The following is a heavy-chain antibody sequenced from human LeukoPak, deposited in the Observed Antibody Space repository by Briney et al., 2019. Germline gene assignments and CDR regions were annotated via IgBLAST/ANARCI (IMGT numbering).Heavy chain of an antibody. D-gene: IGHD3-10*01. CDR1: GFTFSTYA. V-gene: IGHV3-64D*06. Sequence: GGSLRLSCSASGFTFSTYAMHWVRQAPGKGLEYVSAISRNGGRTYYAASVKGRFTISRDNSKNTLYLQMSSLRAEDTAVYYCVKDPPSGGGVDYWGQGTLVTVSS. J-gene: IGHJ4*02. CDR2: ISRNGGRT. CDR3: VKDPPSGGGVDY.